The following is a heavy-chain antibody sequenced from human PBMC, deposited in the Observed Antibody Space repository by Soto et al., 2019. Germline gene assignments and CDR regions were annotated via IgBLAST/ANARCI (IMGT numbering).Heavy chain of an antibody. V-gene: IGHV1-18*04. CDR2: ISPYNGKT. CDR1: GYTFTTHG. D-gene: IGHD3-3*01. CDR3: ARVGPLNYFDY. Sequence: ASVTVSCTASGYTFTTHGISWVRQAPGQGLEWMGWISPYNGKTTYAQKVQGRVTMTTDTSTSTAYMELRGLRSDDTAVYYCARVGPLNYFDYWGQGTLVTVSS. J-gene: IGHJ4*02.